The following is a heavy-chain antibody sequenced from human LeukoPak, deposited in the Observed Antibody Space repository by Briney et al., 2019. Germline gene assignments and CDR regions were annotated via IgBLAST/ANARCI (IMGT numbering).Heavy chain of an antibody. CDR3: ARRGVAAAATNSDY. CDR2: IYYSGTP. V-gene: IGHV4-39*02. J-gene: IGHJ4*02. D-gene: IGHD3-10*01. Sequence: KASETLSLTCTVSGGSISGYYWGWIRQPPGKGLEWIGSIYYSGTPYSNPSLETRLTISVDTSKSHFSLKLSSVTAADTAVYYCARRGVAAAATNSDYWGQGTLVTVSS. CDR1: GGSISGYY.